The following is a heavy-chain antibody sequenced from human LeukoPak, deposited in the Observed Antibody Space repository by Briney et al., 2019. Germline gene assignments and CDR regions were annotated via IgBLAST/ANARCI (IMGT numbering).Heavy chain of an antibody. D-gene: IGHD2-15*01. CDR3: ARGGDCSGGSCRGGSDY. V-gene: IGHV1-46*03. J-gene: IGHJ4*02. Sequence: ASVKVSCKASGYTFTSYYMHWVRQAPGQGLEWMGIIDPSGGSTSYAQKFQGRVTMTRDTSTSTVYMELSSLRSEDTAVYYCARGGDCSGGSCRGGSDYWGQGTLVTVSS. CDR2: IDPSGGST. CDR1: GYTFTSYY.